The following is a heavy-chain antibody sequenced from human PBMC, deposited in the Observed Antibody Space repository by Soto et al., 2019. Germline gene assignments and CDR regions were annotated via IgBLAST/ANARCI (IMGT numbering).Heavy chain of an antibody. D-gene: IGHD2-2*01. V-gene: IGHV3-66*01. CDR3: ARVIVVVPAAPNWFDP. J-gene: IGHJ5*02. CDR2: IYSGGST. Sequence: EVQLVESGGGLVQPGGSLRLSCAASGFTVSSNYMSWVRQAPGKGLEWVSVIYSGGSTYYADSVKGRFTISRDNSKNTLYLQMNSLRAEDTAVYYCARVIVVVPAAPNWFDPWGQGTLVTVS. CDR1: GFTVSSNY.